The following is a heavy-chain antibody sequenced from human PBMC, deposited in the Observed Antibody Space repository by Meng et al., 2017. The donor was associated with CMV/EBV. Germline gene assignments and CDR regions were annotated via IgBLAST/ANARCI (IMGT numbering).Heavy chain of an antibody. J-gene: IGHJ4*02. CDR2: NNPSGGST. CDR1: EEPCTSYD. V-gene: IGHV1-46*01. D-gene: IGHD6-13*01. Sequence: LQPGAVSKQRGSSCMVPCKASEEPCTSYDMRLLRETPGQWLEWMGINNPSGGSTSYAQKFQGSVTMTRDTSTSTVYMELSSLRSEDTAVYYCALAEYSSSLFDYWGQGTLVTVSS. CDR3: ALAEYSSSLFDY.